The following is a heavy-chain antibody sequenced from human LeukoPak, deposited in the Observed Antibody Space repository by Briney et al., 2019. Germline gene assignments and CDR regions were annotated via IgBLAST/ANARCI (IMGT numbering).Heavy chain of an antibody. CDR3: TRYNNDHFDY. CDR2: IAYDGSRA. J-gene: IGHJ4*02. CDR1: GVTFGGYG. D-gene: IGHD1-14*01. V-gene: IGHV3-33*01. Sequence: GGSLRLSCAGSGVTFGGYGMHWFRQTPGKGLEWVAVIAYDGSRAFYADSVKDRFTISRDNSKNTMSVQMDDLRAKDTAVYYCTRYNNDHFDYWGQGTLVTVSS.